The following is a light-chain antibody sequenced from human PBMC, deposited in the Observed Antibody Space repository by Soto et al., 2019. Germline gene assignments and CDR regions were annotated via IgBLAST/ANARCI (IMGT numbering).Light chain of an antibody. V-gene: IGKV3-11*01. CDR2: DAS. CDR1: QSVGTY. Sequence: ENVLTQSPGTLSLSPGESATLSFSASQSVGTYLAWYQQKPGQAHRLLIFDASKRATGIPARFSGSGSGTDFTLTISSLETEDLAAYYCQHRSNWPSWTFGAGTKVDIK. J-gene: IGKJ1*01. CDR3: QHRSNWPSWT.